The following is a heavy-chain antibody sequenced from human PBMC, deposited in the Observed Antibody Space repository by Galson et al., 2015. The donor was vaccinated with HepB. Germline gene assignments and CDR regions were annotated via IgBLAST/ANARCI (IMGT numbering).Heavy chain of an antibody. J-gene: IGHJ4*02. V-gene: IGHV4-59*01. Sequence: ETLSLTCTVSGGSISSYYWSWIRQPPGKGLEWIGYIYYSGSTNYNPSLKSRVTISVDTSKNQFSLKLSSVTAADTAVYYCARGWVGSGSYSNAYFDYWGQGTLVTVSS. CDR3: ARGWVGSGSYSNAYFDY. D-gene: IGHD3-10*01. CDR2: IYYSGST. CDR1: GGSISSYY.